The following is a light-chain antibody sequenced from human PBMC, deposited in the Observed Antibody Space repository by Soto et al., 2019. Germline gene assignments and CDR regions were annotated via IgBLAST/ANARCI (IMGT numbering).Light chain of an antibody. J-gene: IGLJ2*01. V-gene: IGLV1-40*01. CDR3: QSYDTSLSVVV. Sequence: QSALTQPPSVSGAPGQRVTISCTGSSSNIGAGYDVHWYQQLPGTAPKLLISGNSNRPSGVPDRFSGSKSGTSASLAITGLQAEEEADYYCQSYDTSLSVVVFGGGTKLTVL. CDR2: GNS. CDR1: SSNIGAGYD.